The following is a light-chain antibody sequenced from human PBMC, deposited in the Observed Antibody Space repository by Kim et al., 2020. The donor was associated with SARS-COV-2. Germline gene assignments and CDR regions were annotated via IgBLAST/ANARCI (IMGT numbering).Light chain of an antibody. J-gene: IGLJ3*02. Sequence: GQSITYSCTCTSSDVGGKNYLSWYQQPPGKAPQLMFYDISQRPSGVSSRFSCYTDGNTAPPTISVLQAEDEADYYRGSYTSSSTVVFGGGTQLTVL. CDR1: SSDVGGKNY. CDR2: DIS. V-gene: IGLV2-14*04. CDR3: GSYTSSSTVV.